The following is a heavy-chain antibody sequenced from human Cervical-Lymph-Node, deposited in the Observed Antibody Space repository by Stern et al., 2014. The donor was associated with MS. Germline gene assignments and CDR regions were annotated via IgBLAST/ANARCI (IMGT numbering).Heavy chain of an antibody. J-gene: IGHJ6*02. Sequence: EVQLVESGGGLAQPGGSLRLSCAASGFTFADYPLHWVRQAPGKGLEWVSGISWSSTNIAYADSVRGRFTISRDNAKNSLYLQMNSLRPEDTALYYCVKETSPSYYYGMDVWGQGTTVSVSS. CDR2: ISWSSTNI. CDR3: VKETSPSYYYGMDV. CDR1: GFTFADYP. V-gene: IGHV3-9*01.